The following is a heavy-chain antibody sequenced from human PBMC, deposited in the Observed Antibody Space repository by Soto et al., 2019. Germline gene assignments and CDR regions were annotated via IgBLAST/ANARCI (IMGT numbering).Heavy chain of an antibody. CDR3: ARDYYCAY. Sequence: ASETLSLTCTVSGGSISSYYWSWIRQPPGKGLEWIGYIYYSGSTDYNPSLKSRVTISVDTSKNQFSLKLSSVTAADTAVYYCARDYYCAYWGQGTRVTVSS. CDR1: GGSISSYY. J-gene: IGHJ4*02. CDR2: IYYSGST. V-gene: IGHV4-59*01.